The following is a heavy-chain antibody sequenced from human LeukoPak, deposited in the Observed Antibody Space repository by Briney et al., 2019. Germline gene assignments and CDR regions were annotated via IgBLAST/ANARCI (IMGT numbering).Heavy chain of an antibody. CDR3: ARDPTTVMTVPWYFDT. V-gene: IGHV4-39*02. CDR2: MSNSGSS. D-gene: IGHD4-11*01. J-gene: IGHJ4*02. Sequence: SETLSLTCTVSRGSISSSGYYWGWIRQPPGKGLEWIGTMSNSGSSYYNPSLKSRITISVDTSKDQFSLKLISVTAADTAVYYCARDPTTVMTVPWYFDTWGQGTLVTVSS. CDR1: RGSISSSGYY.